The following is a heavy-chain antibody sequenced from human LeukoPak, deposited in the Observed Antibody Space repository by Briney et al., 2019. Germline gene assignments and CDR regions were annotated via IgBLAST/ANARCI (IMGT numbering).Heavy chain of an antibody. CDR1: GGSISSYY. V-gene: IGHV4-4*07. CDR3: ARNLGSNWFDP. D-gene: IGHD1-26*01. J-gene: IGHJ5*02. CDR2: IHSSGST. Sequence: SETLSLTCTVSGGSISSYYWSWIRRPAGKGLEWIGRIHSSGSTNYNPSLKSRVTMSLDASKNQFSLRLTSVTAADSAVYFCARNLGSNWFDPWGQGTLVTVSS.